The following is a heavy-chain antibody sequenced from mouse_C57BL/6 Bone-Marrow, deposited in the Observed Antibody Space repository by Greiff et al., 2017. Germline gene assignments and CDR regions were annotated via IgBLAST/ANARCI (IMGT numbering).Heavy chain of an antibody. Sequence: QVQLQQSGAELVKPGASVKMSCKASGYTFTTYPIEWMTQNHGKSLEWIGNFHPYNDDTKYNEKFKGKATLTVDQSSSTVYLALSRLPSEDSAVYYCTTRDGYGGFAYWGQGTLVTVAA. V-gene: IGHV1-47*01. D-gene: IGHD2-3*01. CDR1: GYTFTTYP. CDR2: FHPYNDDT. J-gene: IGHJ3*01. CDR3: TTRDGYGGFAY.